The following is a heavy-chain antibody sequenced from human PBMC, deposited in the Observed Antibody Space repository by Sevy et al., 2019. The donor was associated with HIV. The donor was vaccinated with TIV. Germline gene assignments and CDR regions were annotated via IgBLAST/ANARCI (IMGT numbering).Heavy chain of an antibody. V-gene: IGHV3-23*01. CDR2: ISGSGGST. CDR1: GFTFSSYA. CDR3: AKDPGIAARPGWFDP. J-gene: IGHJ5*02. D-gene: IGHD6-6*01. Sequence: GGSPRLSCAASGFTFSSYAMSWVRQAPGKGLEWVSAISGSGGSTYYADSVKGRFTISRDNSKNTLYLQMNSLRAEDTAVYYCAKDPGIAARPGWFDPWGQGTLVTVSS.